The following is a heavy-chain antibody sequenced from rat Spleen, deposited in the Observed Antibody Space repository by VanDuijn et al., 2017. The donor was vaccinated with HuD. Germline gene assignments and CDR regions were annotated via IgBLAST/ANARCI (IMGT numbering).Heavy chain of an antibody. Sequence: EVQLVESGGGLVQPGRSLKLSCAASGFTFSDYAMAWVRQAPGKGLEWVATISYDGSSTYYRDSVKGRFTISRDNAKSTLSLQMDSLRSEDTATYYCARRHYGYTDYFDYWGQGVMVTVSS. CDR1: GFTFSDYA. CDR2: ISYDGSST. J-gene: IGHJ2*01. V-gene: IGHV5-29*01. CDR3: ARRHYGYTDYFDY. D-gene: IGHD1-9*01.